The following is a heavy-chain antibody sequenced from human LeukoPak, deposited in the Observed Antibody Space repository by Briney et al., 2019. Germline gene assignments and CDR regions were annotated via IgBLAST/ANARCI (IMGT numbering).Heavy chain of an antibody. Sequence: SETLSLTCAVSGGSISSGGYSWSWIWQPPGKGLEWIGYIYYSGSTYYNPSLKSRVTISVDTSKNQFSLKLSSVTAADTAVYYCARVEAATTNPRFGYWGQGALVTVSS. CDR2: IYYSGST. D-gene: IGHD5-24*01. V-gene: IGHV4-31*11. CDR1: GGSISSGGYS. J-gene: IGHJ4*02. CDR3: ARVEAATTNPRFGY.